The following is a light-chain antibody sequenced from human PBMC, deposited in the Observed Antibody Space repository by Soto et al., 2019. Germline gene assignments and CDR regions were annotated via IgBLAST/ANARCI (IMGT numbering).Light chain of an antibody. Sequence: IQMTQSPPSLSASVGDRVTITCRAGQSISTYLNWYQQKPGKAPKLLIYAASSLQSGVPSRFSGSGSGTDFTLTISNLQPDDFATYYCQQSTGIPYTFGQGSKLEIK. V-gene: IGKV1-39*01. CDR1: QSISTY. J-gene: IGKJ2*01. CDR3: QQSTGIPYT. CDR2: AAS.